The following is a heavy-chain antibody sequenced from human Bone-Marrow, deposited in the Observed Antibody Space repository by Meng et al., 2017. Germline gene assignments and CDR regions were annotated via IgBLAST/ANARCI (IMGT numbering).Heavy chain of an antibody. CDR2: ITSSSNSI. J-gene: IGHJ5*02. CDR3: ARSFYDSFAYYNA. CDR1: GFSFSSYH. Sequence: GESLKISCAASGFSFSSYHMNWVRQAPGKGLEWVSSITSSSNSINNADSVKGRFTVSRDNAKNSLYLQMNSLRAEDTAVYYCARSFYDSFAYYNAWGQGTLVTVSS. V-gene: IGHV3-21*01. D-gene: IGHD3-22*01.